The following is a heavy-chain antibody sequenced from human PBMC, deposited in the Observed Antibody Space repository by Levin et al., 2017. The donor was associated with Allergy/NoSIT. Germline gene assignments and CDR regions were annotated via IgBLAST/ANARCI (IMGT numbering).Heavy chain of an antibody. CDR3: ARLLVGAGEYYFDF. D-gene: IGHD1-26*01. J-gene: IGHJ4*02. Sequence: RPSETLSLTCTVSGGPMSSDVSYWSWIRQVPGKGLEWIGYIYHTGATFHNPSLKSRVKLSLDTSKNQFSLRLSSVTAADAALYYCARLLVGAGEYYFDFWGQGTPVTVSS. CDR2: IYHTGAT. CDR1: GGPMSSDVSY. V-gene: IGHV4-31*03.